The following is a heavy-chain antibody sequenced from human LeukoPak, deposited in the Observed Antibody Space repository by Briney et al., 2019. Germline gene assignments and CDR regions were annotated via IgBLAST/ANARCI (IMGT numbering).Heavy chain of an antibody. CDR3: ARVGTGLVLYYYYGMDV. D-gene: IGHD6-6*01. CDR1: GGSFSGYY. CDR2: INHSGST. V-gene: IGHV4-34*01. Sequence: SETLSLTCAVYGGSFSGYYWSWIRQPPGKGLEWVGEINHSGSTNYNPSLKSRVTISVDTSKNQFSLKLSSVTAADTAVYYCARVGTGLVLYYYYGMDVWGQGTTVTVSS. J-gene: IGHJ6*02.